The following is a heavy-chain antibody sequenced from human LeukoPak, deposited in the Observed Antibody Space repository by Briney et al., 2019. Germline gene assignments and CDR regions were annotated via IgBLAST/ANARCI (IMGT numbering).Heavy chain of an antibody. J-gene: IGHJ4*02. D-gene: IGHD3-10*01. CDR1: GFTFSNYG. Sequence: QPGGSLRLSCAASGFTFSNYGMHWVRQAPGKGLEWVAVIWYDANNKNYADSMKGRFTISRDNSKNTVYLQMNSLRAEDTAVYYCARSLWSGELLRPIDYWGQGTLVTVSS. CDR2: IWYDANNK. V-gene: IGHV3-33*01. CDR3: ARSLWSGELLRPIDY.